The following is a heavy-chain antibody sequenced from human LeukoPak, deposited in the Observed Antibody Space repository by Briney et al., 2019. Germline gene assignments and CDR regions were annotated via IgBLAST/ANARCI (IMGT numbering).Heavy chain of an antibody. D-gene: IGHD4-17*01. V-gene: IGHV3-30-3*01. J-gene: IGHJ4*02. CDR2: ISYDGSNK. CDR3: ARHPHYASPFDY. CDR1: GFTFSSYA. Sequence: PGGSLRLSCAASGFTFSSYAMHWVRQAPGKGLEWVAVISYDGSNKYYADSVKGRFTISRDNSKNTLYLQMNSLRAEDTAVYYCARHPHYASPFDYWGQGTLVTVSS.